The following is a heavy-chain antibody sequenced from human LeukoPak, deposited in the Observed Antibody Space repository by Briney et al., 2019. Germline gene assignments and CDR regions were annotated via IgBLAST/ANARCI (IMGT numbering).Heavy chain of an antibody. Sequence: GGSLRLSCAASGFTFSSYAVSWVRQAPGKGLEWVSGISGSGGSTYYADSVKGRFTISRDNSKNTLYLQMNSLRAEDTAVYYCAKEPRFYYDSSGYCYFDYWGQGTLVTVSS. CDR1: GFTFSSYA. D-gene: IGHD3-22*01. CDR3: AKEPRFYYDSSGYCYFDY. V-gene: IGHV3-23*01. CDR2: ISGSGGST. J-gene: IGHJ4*02.